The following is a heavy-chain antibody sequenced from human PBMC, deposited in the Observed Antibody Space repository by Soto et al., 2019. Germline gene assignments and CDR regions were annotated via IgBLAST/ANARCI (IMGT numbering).Heavy chain of an antibody. V-gene: IGHV1-18*01. J-gene: IGHJ5*02. D-gene: IGHD3-22*01. Sequence: QVQLVQSGAEVKKPGASVKVSCKASGYTFTSYGISWVRQAPGQGLEWMGWISAYNGNTNYAQKLQGRVTMTTDTSTSTAYTELRSLRSDDTAGYYGARDGYFVSSGYYGGYWFDPWGQGTLVTVSS. CDR3: ARDGYFVSSGYYGGYWFDP. CDR1: GYTFTSYG. CDR2: ISAYNGNT.